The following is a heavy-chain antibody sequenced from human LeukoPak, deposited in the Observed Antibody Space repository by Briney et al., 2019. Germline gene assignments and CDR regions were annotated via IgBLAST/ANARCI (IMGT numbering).Heavy chain of an antibody. CDR3: ARGGGSVRYYKRRPPYYYGMDV. Sequence: SETLSLTCAVYGGSFSGYYWSWIRQPPGKGLEWMGEINHSGSTNYNPSLTTRVPISVDTSKNQFSLTLSSVTAADTAVYYCARGGGSVRYYKRRPPYYYGMDVSGQGTTVTVSS. D-gene: IGHD3-10*01. J-gene: IGHJ6*02. CDR1: GGSFSGYY. V-gene: IGHV4-34*01. CDR2: INHSGST.